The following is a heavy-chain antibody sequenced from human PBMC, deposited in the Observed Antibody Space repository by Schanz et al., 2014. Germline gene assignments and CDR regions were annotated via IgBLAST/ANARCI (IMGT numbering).Heavy chain of an antibody. CDR2: ISSGGGST. V-gene: IGHV3-23*04. Sequence: EVQLVESGGGLVQPGKSLRLSCTASGFTFSSYSMNWVRQAPGKGLEWVSSISSGGGSTYYADSVKGRFTISRDNSKNTVYIQMNSLRAEDTAVYYCARGGPAYYFDDWGQGTLVTVSS. CDR3: ARGGPAYYFDD. CDR1: GFTFSSYS. J-gene: IGHJ4*02.